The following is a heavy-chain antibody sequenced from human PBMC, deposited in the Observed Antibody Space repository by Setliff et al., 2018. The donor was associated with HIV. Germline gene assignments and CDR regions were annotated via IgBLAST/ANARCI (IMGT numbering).Heavy chain of an antibody. CDR1: GGSISSSSYY. CDR3: ASGYGSGSYPGD. D-gene: IGHD3-10*01. CDR2: VYYSGTT. Sequence: SETLSLTCTVSGGSISSSSYYWGWIRQPPGKGLEWIGSVYYSGTTYYNPSLESRVTISVDTSKNQLSLKLSSVAAADTAVYYCASGYGSGSYPGDWGQGTQVTVSS. J-gene: IGHJ4*02. V-gene: IGHV4-39*07.